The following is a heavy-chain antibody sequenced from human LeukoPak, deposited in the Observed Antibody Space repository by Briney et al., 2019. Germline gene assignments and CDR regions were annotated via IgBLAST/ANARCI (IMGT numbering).Heavy chain of an antibody. CDR3: ARVSGYCSGGSCEGVY. Sequence: SETLSLTCAVSGGSISSSSYYWGWIRQPPGKGLEWIGSIYYSGSTYYNPSLKSRVTISVDTSKNQFSLKLSSVTVADTAVYYCARVSGYCSGGSCEGVYWGQGTLVTVSS. D-gene: IGHD2-15*01. J-gene: IGHJ4*02. CDR2: IYYSGST. CDR1: GGSISSSSYY. V-gene: IGHV4-39*07.